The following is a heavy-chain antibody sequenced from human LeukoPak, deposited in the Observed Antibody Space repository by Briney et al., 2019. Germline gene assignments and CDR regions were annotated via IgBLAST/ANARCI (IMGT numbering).Heavy chain of an antibody. CDR2: ISSSSSYI. J-gene: IGHJ4*02. D-gene: IGHD3-22*01. CDR1: GFTFSSYS. CDR3: AKDYYYDSSGPFDY. V-gene: IGHV3-21*01. Sequence: KPGGSLRLSCAASGFTFSSYSMNWVRQAPGKGLEWVSSISSSSSYIHSADSVRGRFTISRDNAKNSLFLQMNSLRAEDTAVYYCAKDYYYDSSGPFDYWGQGTLVTVSS.